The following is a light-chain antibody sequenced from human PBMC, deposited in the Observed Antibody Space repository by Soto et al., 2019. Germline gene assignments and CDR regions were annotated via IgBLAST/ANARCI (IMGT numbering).Light chain of an antibody. V-gene: IGKV3-15*01. CDR2: AAS. J-gene: IGKJ5*01. CDR1: QSIGSN. Sequence: EIVMTQSPATLSVSPGERATLSCRTSQSIGSNLGWYQQKPGQAPGLLIYAASTRATGIPARFSGSGSGTEFTLTISSLQSEDSALYYCQQYNNWSLITFGQGTRLEIK. CDR3: QQYNNWSLIT.